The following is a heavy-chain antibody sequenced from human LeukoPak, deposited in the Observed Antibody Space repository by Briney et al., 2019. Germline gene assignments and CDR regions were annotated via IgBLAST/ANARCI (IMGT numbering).Heavy chain of an antibody. Sequence: GSLRLSCVASGFTFSSYSMNWVRQAPGKGLEWIGSIYYSGSTFYNPSLKSRVSISVDTSKNQFSLKLSSVTAADTAVYYCARSDYDNLSGYYDAFDIWGQGTMVTVSS. J-gene: IGHJ3*02. CDR3: ARSDYDNLSGYYDAFDI. CDR1: GFTFSSYSMN. CDR2: IYYSGST. D-gene: IGHD3-9*01. V-gene: IGHV4-59*05.